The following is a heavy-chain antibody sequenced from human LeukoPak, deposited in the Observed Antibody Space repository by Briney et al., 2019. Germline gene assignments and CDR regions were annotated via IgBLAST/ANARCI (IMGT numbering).Heavy chain of an antibody. V-gene: IGHV4-30-4*08. CDR3: ARYYCSSTSCYRLSFDP. CDR2: IYYSGST. Sequence: PSETLSLTCTVSGGSISSYYWSWIRQPPGKGLEWIGYIYYSGSTYYNPSLKSRVTISVDTSKNQFSLKLSSVTAADTAVYYCARYYCSSTSCYRLSFDPWGQGTLVTVSS. J-gene: IGHJ5*02. D-gene: IGHD2-2*01. CDR1: GGSISSYY.